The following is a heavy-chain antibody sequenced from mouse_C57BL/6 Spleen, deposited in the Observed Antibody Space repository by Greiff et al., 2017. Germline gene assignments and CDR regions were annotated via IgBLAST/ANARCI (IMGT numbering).Heavy chain of an antibody. CDR3: AREDYGSSYNK. J-gene: IGHJ2*01. V-gene: IGHV3-6*01. Sequence: EVKLMESGPGLVKPSQSLSLTCSVTGYSITSGYYWNWIRQFPGNKLEWMGYISYDGSNNYNPPLKNRISITLDTSKNQFFLKLNSVTTEDTATYYCAREDYGSSYNKWGQGTTLTVSS. D-gene: IGHD1-1*01. CDR1: GYSITSGYY. CDR2: ISYDGSN.